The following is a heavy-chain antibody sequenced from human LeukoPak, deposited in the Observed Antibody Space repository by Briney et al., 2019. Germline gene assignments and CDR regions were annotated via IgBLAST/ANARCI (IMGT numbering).Heavy chain of an antibody. D-gene: IGHD3-22*01. V-gene: IGHV3-7*01. Sequence: RPGGSLRLSCAASGFTFSSYWMSWVRQAPGKGLEWVANIKQDGSEKYYVDSVKGRFTISRDNAKNSLYLQMNSLRAEDTAVYYCARELTPETYYYDSSGYFGASWGQGTLVTVSS. CDR1: GFTFSSYW. CDR3: ARELTPETYYYDSSGYFGAS. CDR2: IKQDGSEK. J-gene: IGHJ4*02.